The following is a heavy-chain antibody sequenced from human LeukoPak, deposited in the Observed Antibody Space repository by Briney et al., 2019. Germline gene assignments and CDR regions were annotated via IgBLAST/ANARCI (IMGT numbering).Heavy chain of an antibody. CDR3: VYGDFVKTVNYFDY. J-gene: IGHJ4*02. CDR1: GFTVGSSY. CDR2: IYSGGNT. D-gene: IGHD4-17*01. V-gene: IGHV3-66*01. Sequence: GGSLRLSCAVSGFTVGSSYMSWVRQAPGKGLEWVSVIYSGGNTYYADSVRGRFTISRDNSKNALFLQMNRLRVEDTAMYYCVYGDFVKTVNYFDYWGQGTLVTVSS.